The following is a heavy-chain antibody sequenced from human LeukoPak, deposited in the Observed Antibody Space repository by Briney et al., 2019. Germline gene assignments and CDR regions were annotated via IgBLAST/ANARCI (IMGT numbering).Heavy chain of an antibody. D-gene: IGHD6-13*01. V-gene: IGHV3-30*02. CDR2: IRYDGSNK. CDR3: AKDQRGYSSSWWINWFDP. J-gene: IGHJ5*02. CDR1: GFTFSSYG. Sequence: PGGSLRLSCAASGFTFSSYGMHWVRQAPGKGLEWVAFIRYDGSNKYYADSVKGRFTISRDNSKNTLYLQMNSLRAEDTAVYYCAKDQRGYSSSWWINWFDPWGQGTLVTVSS.